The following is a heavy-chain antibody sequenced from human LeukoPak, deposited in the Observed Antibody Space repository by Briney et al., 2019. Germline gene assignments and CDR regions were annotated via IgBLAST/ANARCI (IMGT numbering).Heavy chain of an antibody. J-gene: IGHJ3*02. V-gene: IGHV3-30-3*01. CDR3: ARVVVVPAAMRRPLAGRAFDI. D-gene: IGHD2-2*01. Sequence: PGRSLRLSCAASGFTFSSYAMHWVRQALGKGLEWVAVISYDGSNKYYADSVKGRFTISRDNSKNTLYLQMNSLRAEDTAVYYCARVVVVPAAMRRPLAGRAFDIWGQGTMVTVSS. CDR2: ISYDGSNK. CDR1: GFTFSSYA.